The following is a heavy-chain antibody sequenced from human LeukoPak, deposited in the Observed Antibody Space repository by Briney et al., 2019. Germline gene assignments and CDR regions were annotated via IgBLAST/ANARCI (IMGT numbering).Heavy chain of an antibody. CDR1: GGSFSGYY. V-gene: IGHV4-34*01. J-gene: IGHJ2*01. D-gene: IGHD3-10*01. Sequence: SETLSLTCAVYGGSFSGYYWSWIRQPPGKGLEWIGEINHSGSTNYNPSLKSRVTISVDTSKNQFSLKLSSVTAADTAVYYCARGGISLVRGRTRDYWYFDLWGRGTLVTVSS. CDR2: INHSGST. CDR3: ARGGISLVRGRTRDYWYFDL.